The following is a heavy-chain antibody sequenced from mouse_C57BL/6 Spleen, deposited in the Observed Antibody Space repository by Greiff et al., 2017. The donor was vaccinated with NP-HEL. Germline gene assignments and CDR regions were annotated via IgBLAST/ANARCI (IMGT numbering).Heavy chain of an antibody. CDR2: INPNNGGT. V-gene: IGHV1-26*01. J-gene: IGHJ2*01. CDR1: GYTFTDYY. Sequence: EVQLVESGPELVKPGASVKISCKASGYTFTDYYMNWVKQSHGKSLEWIGDINPNNGGTSYNQKFKGKATLTVDKSSSTAYMELRSLTSEDSAVYYCARDDGYSLDYWGQGTTLTVSS. CDR3: ARDDGYSLDY. D-gene: IGHD2-3*01.